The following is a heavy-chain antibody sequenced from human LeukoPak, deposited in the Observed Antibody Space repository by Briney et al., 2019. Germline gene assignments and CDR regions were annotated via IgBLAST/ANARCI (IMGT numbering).Heavy chain of an antibody. CDR1: GFTFSSYW. V-gene: IGHV3-7*01. Sequence: GGSLRLSCAASGFTFSSYWMSWVRQAPGKGLEWVANIKQDGSEKYYVDSVKGRFTISRDNAKNSLYLQMNSLRAEDTAVYYCARDETLYYDFWSAYNYMDVWGKGTTVTVSS. J-gene: IGHJ6*03. CDR3: ARDETLYYDFWSAYNYMDV. CDR2: IKQDGSEK. D-gene: IGHD3-3*01.